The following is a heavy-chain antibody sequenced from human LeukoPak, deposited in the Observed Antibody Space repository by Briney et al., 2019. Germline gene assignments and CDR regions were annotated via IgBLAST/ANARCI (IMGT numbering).Heavy chain of an antibody. CDR3: ASVPSSSGYHNLFFDY. Sequence: ASVKVSCKVSGYTLTELSMHWVRQAPGKGLEWMGGFDPEDGETIYAQKFQGRVTMTEDTSTDTAYMELSSLRSEDTAVYYCASVPSSSGYHNLFFDYWGQGTLVTVSS. J-gene: IGHJ4*02. D-gene: IGHD3-22*01. CDR2: FDPEDGET. CDR1: GYTLTELS. V-gene: IGHV1-24*01.